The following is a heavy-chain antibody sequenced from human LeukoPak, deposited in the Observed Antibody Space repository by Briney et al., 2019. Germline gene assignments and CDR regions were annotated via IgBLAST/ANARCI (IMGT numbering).Heavy chain of an antibody. V-gene: IGHV3-23*01. CDR2: ISGSGSTT. D-gene: IGHD3-22*01. J-gene: IGHJ5*02. Sequence: PGGSLRLSCAASGFTFSNYALTWVRQAPGKGLEWVSAISGSGSTTYYADSVKGRFAISRDNSKNTLYLQMSSLRAEDTAMYYCAGYYYDSSRGFDRWGQGTLGTVSA. CDR1: GFTFSNYA. CDR3: AGYYYDSSRGFDR.